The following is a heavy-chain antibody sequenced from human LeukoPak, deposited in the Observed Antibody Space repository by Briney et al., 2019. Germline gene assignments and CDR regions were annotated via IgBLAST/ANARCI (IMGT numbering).Heavy chain of an antibody. CDR1: GGSINNDY. CDR2: IYYSGST. CDR3: ARRWVYDKRAFDA. V-gene: IGHV4-59*08. J-gene: IGHJ3*01. Sequence: SETLSLTCTVSGGSINNDYWSWIRQPPGKGLEWIGYIYYSGSTKYNPSLKSRLTISVDTSKNQFSLNLSSVTAADTAVYYCARRWVYDKRAFDAWGQGTMVTVSS. D-gene: IGHD3-16*01.